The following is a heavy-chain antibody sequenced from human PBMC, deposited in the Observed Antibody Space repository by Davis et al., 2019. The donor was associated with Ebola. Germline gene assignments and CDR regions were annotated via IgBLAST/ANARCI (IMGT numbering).Heavy chain of an antibody. J-gene: IGHJ6*02. CDR2: FSSDGANT. CDR1: GFTFSNYG. V-gene: IGHV3-23*01. Sequence: PGGSLRLSCAASGFTFSNYGMSWVRQVPGKGLEWVATFSSDGANTYYVDSVKGRVTISRDNSKNTLYLQMNSLRDEDTAVYYCARDPLLLYYYYGMDVWGQGTTVTVSS. D-gene: IGHD2-15*01. CDR3: ARDPLLLYYYYGMDV.